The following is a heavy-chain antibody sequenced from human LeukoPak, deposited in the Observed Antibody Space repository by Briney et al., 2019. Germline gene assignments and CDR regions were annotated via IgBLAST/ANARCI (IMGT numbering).Heavy chain of an antibody. D-gene: IGHD3-10*01. CDR2: IYTSGST. J-gene: IGHJ4*02. CDR1: GGSIRSYY. V-gene: IGHV4-4*07. CDR3: VRGYYYGSGSYYTDDY. Sequence: PSETLSLTCTVSGGSIRSYYWSWIRQPAGKGLEWIGRIYTSGSTNYNPSLKSRVTMSVDMSKNQFSLKLSSVTAADTAVYYCVRGYYYGSGSYYTDDYWGQGTLVTVSS.